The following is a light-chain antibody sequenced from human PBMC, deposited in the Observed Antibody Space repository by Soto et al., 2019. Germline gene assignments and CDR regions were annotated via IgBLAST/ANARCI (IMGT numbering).Light chain of an antibody. Sequence: AIRMTQAPSSLSASTGDRVPITCRAIQGISSYLAWYQQKPGKAPKLLIYAASTLQSGVPSRFSGSGSGTEFTLTIGSLQPDDFATYYCQHYNSYSEAFGQGTKVDIK. J-gene: IGKJ1*01. CDR2: AAS. V-gene: IGKV1-8*01. CDR1: QGISSY. CDR3: QHYNSYSEA.